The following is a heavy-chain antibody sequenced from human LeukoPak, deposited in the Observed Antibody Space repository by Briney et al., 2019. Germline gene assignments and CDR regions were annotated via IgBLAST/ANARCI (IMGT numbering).Heavy chain of an antibody. CDR3: APDHGGY. Sequence: GGSLRLSCAASGFTFDDYAMHWVRQAPGKGLEWVAVIWYDGSNKYYADSVKGRFTISRDNSKNTLYLQMNSLRAEDTAVYYCAPDHGGYWGQGTLVTVSS. V-gene: IGHV3-33*08. J-gene: IGHJ4*02. CDR1: GFTFDDYA. CDR2: IWYDGSNK. D-gene: IGHD3-16*01.